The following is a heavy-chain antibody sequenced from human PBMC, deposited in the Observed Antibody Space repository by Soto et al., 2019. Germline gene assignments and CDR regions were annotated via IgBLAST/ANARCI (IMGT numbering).Heavy chain of an antibody. Sequence: DVQLVESGGGLVQPGRSLRLSCTASGFTFDDYAMHWVRQAPGKGLEWVSSISWNSGNIVYAVSVRGRFTISRDNAKTSLHLQMNSLRAEDTALYYCTKGASTSCFSAFDLWGQGTMVTVSS. CDR1: GFTFDDYA. J-gene: IGHJ3*01. CDR2: ISWNSGNI. D-gene: IGHD2-2*01. CDR3: TKGASTSCFSAFDL. V-gene: IGHV3-9*01.